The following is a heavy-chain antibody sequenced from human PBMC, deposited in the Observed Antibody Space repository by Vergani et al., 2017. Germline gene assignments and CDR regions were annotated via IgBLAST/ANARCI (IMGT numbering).Heavy chain of an antibody. CDR1: GFTVSSNY. V-gene: IGHV3-66*02. D-gene: IGHD7-27*01. Sequence: EVQLVESGGGLVQPGGSLRLSCAASGFTVSSNYMSWVRQAPGKGLEWVSVIYSGGSTYYADSVKGRFTISRDNSKNTLYLQMNGLRAEDTAVYYCARALGDWGYYFDYWGQGTLVTVSS. CDR3: ARALGDWGYYFDY. J-gene: IGHJ4*02. CDR2: IYSGGST.